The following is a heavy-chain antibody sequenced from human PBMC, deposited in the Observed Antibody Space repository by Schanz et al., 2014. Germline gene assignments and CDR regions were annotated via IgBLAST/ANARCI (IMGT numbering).Heavy chain of an antibody. D-gene: IGHD2-21*01. CDR3: ARDRLECGAECYSVEVFEI. Sequence: QVQLVQSGAEVKEPGASVKVSCKASGYTFTSNGITWVRQAPGQGLEWMGRIIPSLGLAKYEQKFQDKVTITADTSTTTAYMELSGLRSEDAAVYYCARDRLECGAECYSVEVFEIWGQGTLVIVSS. J-gene: IGHJ4*02. CDR2: IIPSLGLA. CDR1: GYTFTSNG. V-gene: IGHV1-69*04.